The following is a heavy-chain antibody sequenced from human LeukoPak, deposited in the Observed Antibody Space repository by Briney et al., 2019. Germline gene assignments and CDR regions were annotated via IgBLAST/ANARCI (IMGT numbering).Heavy chain of an antibody. V-gene: IGHV4-39*01. J-gene: IGHJ4*02. CDR3: ASRAVAGTRLDY. Sequence: GSLRLSCAASGFTFSSYAMSWIRQPPGKGLELIGSIYYSGSTYYNPSLKSRVTISVDTSKNQFSLKLSSVTAADTAVYYCASRAVAGTRLDYWGQGTLVTVSS. D-gene: IGHD6-19*01. CDR2: IYYSGST. CDR1: GFTFSSYA.